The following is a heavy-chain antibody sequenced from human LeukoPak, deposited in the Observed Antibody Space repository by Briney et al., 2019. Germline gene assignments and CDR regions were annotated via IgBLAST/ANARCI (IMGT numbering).Heavy chain of an antibody. CDR2: ISYDGSNK. CDR3: AKADSSGWSFDY. D-gene: IGHD6-19*01. Sequence: GRSLRHSCAASGFTFSSYGMHWVRQAPGKGLEWVAVISYDGSNKYYADSVKGRFTISRDNSKNTLFLQMNSLRAEDTAVYYCAKADSSGWSFDYWGQGTLVTVSS. J-gene: IGHJ4*02. V-gene: IGHV3-30*18. CDR1: GFTFSSYG.